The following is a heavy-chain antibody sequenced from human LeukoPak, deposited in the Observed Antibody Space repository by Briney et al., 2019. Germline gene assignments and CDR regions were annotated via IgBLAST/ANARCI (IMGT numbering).Heavy chain of an antibody. J-gene: IGHJ4*02. D-gene: IGHD4-11*01. CDR3: ARGTVTNPDS. CDR2: ISSDGSNK. V-gene: IGHV3-30*03. Sequence: GGSLRLSCAASGFTFSPYAMRWVRQAPGKGLEWVALISSDGSNKYYADSVKGRFTISRDNSKNTLYLQMNSLRAEDTAVYYCARGTVTNPDSWGQGTLVTVSS. CDR1: GFTFSPYA.